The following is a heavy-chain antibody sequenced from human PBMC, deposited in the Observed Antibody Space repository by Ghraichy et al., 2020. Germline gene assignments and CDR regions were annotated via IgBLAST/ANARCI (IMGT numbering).Heavy chain of an antibody. CDR2: INPHSGAT. J-gene: IGHJ5*02. V-gene: IGHV1-2*04. CDR3: ARTLWGSSWSMHSWFDP. Sequence: ASVKVSCKASGYTFTGYYIHWVRQAPGLGPEWMGCINPHSGATNYAQKFQGWVTMTRDTSISTAFMELTSLKSDDTAVYYCARTLWGSSWSMHSWFDPWGQGTLVTVSS. D-gene: IGHD6-13*01. CDR1: GYTFTGYY.